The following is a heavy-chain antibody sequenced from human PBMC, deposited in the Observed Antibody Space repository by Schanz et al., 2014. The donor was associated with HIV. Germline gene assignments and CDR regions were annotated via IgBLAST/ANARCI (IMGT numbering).Heavy chain of an antibody. V-gene: IGHV3-48*02. J-gene: IGHJ6*02. CDR1: GFTFTSYC. D-gene: IGHD6-13*01. CDR3: AREWVYYYYYGMDV. CDR2: ISSSSSTI. Sequence: EVQLVESGGGLVQSGGSLRLSCAASGFTFTSYCMNWVRQAPGKGLEWVSYISSSSSTIYYADSVKGRFTISRDNAKNSLYLQMKSLRDEDTAVYYCAREWVYYYYYGMDVWGQGTTVTVSS.